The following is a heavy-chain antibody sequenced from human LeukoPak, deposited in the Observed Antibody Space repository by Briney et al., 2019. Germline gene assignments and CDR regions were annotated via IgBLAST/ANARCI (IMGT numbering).Heavy chain of an antibody. CDR3: ARTYGGDPRSYWYFNL. Sequence: SETLSLTCTVSGGSISSYYWSWIRQPPGKGLEWLAYIYYSGNTNYNPSLKSRVTISIDTSKNQFSLQLTSVTAADTAVYYCARTYGGDPRSYWYFNLWGRGTLVTVSS. CDR1: GGSISSYY. D-gene: IGHD4-23*01. J-gene: IGHJ2*01. V-gene: IGHV4-59*01. CDR2: IYYSGNT.